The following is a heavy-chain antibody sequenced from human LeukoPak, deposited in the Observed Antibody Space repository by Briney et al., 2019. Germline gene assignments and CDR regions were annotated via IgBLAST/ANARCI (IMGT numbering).Heavy chain of an antibody. CDR3: ARDGVVGATVFDY. J-gene: IGHJ4*02. CDR2: IKQDGSEK. V-gene: IGHV3-7*01. D-gene: IGHD1-26*01. Sequence: GGSLRLSCAASGFTFSSYWMSWVRQAPGKGLEWVANIKQDGSEKYYVDSVKGRFTISRDNAKNSLYLQMNSLRAEDTAVYYCARDGVVGATVFDYWGQGTLVTVSS. CDR1: GFTFSSYW.